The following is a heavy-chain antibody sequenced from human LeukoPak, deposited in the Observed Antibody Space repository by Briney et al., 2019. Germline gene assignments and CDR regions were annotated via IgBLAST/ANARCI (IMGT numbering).Heavy chain of an antibody. CDR1: GFTFSNHA. CDR3: ALLAVASDFDY. CDR2: ISGSSLSI. D-gene: IGHD6-19*01. Sequence: GGSLRLSCAASGFTFSNHAMSWVRQAPGKGLEWVSDISGSSLSIHYADSVEGRFTISRDNAKSSLYLQMNSLRVEDTAVYYCALLAVASDFDYWGQGALVTVSS. V-gene: IGHV3-23*01. J-gene: IGHJ4*02.